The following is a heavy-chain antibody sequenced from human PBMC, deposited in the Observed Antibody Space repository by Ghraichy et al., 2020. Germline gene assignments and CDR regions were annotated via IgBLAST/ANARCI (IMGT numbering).Heavy chain of an antibody. D-gene: IGHD4-17*01. CDR2: MSYSGRT. CDR1: GGSISGGGYS. V-gene: IGHV4-30-4*07. Sequence: SQTLSLTCSVSGGSISGGGYSWSWIRQPPGKGLEWIGFMSYSGRTYLNPSLKSRLTTSLDRSKSQFSLKLTSVTAADTAVYYCARVVGDGDYARYYGVDVWGQGTTVIVSS. CDR3: ARVVGDGDYARYYGVDV. J-gene: IGHJ6*02.